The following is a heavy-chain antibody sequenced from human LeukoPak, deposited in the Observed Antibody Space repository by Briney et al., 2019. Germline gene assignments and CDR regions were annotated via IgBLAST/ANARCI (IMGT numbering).Heavy chain of an antibody. D-gene: IGHD6-13*01. CDR3: AREGSGSSWYYTAYYFDY. J-gene: IGHJ4*02. Sequence: SETLSLTCTVSVGPVSSGSYYWSRIRQPPGKGLEWIGYIYCSGSTTYNPSLKSRVTISVDTSKNQFSLKLSSVTAADTAVYYCAREGSGSSWYYTAYYFDYWGQGTLVTVSS. CDR1: VGPVSSGSYY. V-gene: IGHV4-61*01. CDR2: IYCSGST.